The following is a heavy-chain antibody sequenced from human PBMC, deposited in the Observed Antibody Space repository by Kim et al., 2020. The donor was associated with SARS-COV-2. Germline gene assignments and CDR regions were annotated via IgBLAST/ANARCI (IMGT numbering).Heavy chain of an antibody. V-gene: IGHV4-39*01. CDR1: GGSISSSSYY. D-gene: IGHD5-18*01. J-gene: IGHJ6*02. CDR3: ARRGTAMVSYYYYYYGMDG. Sequence: SETRSLTCTVSGGSISSSSYYWGWIRQPPGKGLEWIGSIYYSGSTNYNPSLKSRVTISVDTSKNQFSLKLSSVTAADTAVYYCARRGTAMVSYYYYYYGMDGWGQGTTVTVSS. CDR2: IYYSGST.